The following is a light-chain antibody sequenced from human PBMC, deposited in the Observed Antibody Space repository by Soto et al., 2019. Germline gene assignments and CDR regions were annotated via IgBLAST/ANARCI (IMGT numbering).Light chain of an antibody. CDR1: SGLSSYA. CDR2: LNSDGSH. J-gene: IGLJ2*01. Sequence: QPVLTQSPSASASLGASVKLTCTLSSGLSSYAIAWHQQQPEKGPQYLMKLNSDGSHSKGDGFPDRFSGYSSGAERYLTISSLQSEDEADYYCQTWGTGTPVVFGGGTKLTVL. CDR3: QTWGTGTPVV. V-gene: IGLV4-69*01.